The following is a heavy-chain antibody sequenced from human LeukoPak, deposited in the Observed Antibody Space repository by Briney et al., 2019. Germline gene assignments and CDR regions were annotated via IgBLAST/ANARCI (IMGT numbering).Heavy chain of an antibody. V-gene: IGHV3-7*01. J-gene: IGHJ6*03. CDR1: GFTFSSYW. CDR2: IKQDGSEK. Sequence: PGGSLRLSCAASGFTFSSYWMSWVRQAPGKGLEWVANIKQDGSEKYYVDSVKGRFTISRDNAKNSLYLQMNSLRAEDTAVYYCAREGKGYSYGYYYYYYMDVWGKGTTVTVSS. CDR3: AREGKGYSYGYYYYYYMDV. D-gene: IGHD5-18*01.